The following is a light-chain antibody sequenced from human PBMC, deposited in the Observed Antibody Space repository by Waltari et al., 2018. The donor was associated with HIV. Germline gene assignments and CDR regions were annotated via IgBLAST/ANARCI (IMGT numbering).Light chain of an antibody. J-gene: IGKJ1*01. CDR2: GAS. CDR3: QQYNNWPPKT. CDR1: QSVSSN. V-gene: IGKV3-15*01. Sequence: EIVMTQSPATLSVSPGERATLSCRASQSVSSNLAWYQQKAGQAPRLLINGASTRATGIPARFSGSGSGTEFNFTISGLQSEDFAVYYCQQYNNWPPKTFGQGTKVEIK.